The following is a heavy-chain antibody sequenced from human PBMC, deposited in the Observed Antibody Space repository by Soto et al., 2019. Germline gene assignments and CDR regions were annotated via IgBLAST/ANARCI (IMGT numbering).Heavy chain of an antibody. D-gene: IGHD2-21*01. CDR2: INHSGNT. V-gene: IGHV4-34*01. CDR3: GRGRGEFDA. J-gene: IGHJ5*02. CDR1: GASLSDNY. Sequence: SETLSLTCAVYGASLSDNYCNWLRQPPGKGLEWIGEINHSGNTNYNPSLRSRVTISIDTSKNLFSLNLRAVSASVTAVYYCGRGRGEFDAWGRGTPVTVSS.